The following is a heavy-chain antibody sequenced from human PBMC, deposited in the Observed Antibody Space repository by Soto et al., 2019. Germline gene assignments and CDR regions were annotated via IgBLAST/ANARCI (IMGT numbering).Heavy chain of an antibody. CDR1: GYTFTSYG. D-gene: IGHD1-7*01. CDR3: ARVPKLELPSRFRYWYFDL. J-gene: IGHJ2*01. V-gene: IGHV1-18*01. Sequence: ASVKVSCKASGYTFTSYGISWVRQAPGQGLEWMGWISAYNGNTNYAQKLQGRVTMTTDTSTSTAYMELRSLRSDDTAVYYCARVPKLELPSRFRYWYFDLWGRGTLVTVSS. CDR2: ISAYNGNT.